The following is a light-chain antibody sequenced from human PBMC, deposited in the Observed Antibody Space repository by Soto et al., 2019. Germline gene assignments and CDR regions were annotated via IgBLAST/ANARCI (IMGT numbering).Light chain of an antibody. CDR3: QQYGSSPLFT. V-gene: IGKV3-20*01. Sequence: EIVLKQSPGTLYFSPGERATLSCRASQSISSKYLAWYQQKRGQAPRLLIYGASRRATGIPDRFSGSGPGTAFTLTISRREPEDFPLYYCQQYGSSPLFTFGPGTEVDLK. CDR2: GAS. CDR1: QSISSKY. J-gene: IGKJ3*01.